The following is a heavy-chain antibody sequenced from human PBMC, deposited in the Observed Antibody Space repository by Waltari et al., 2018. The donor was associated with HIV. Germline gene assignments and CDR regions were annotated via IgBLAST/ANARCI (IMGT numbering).Heavy chain of an antibody. J-gene: IGHJ4*02. CDR3: SVPRCNRANCHFAS. CDR2: INTDGTYT. V-gene: IGHV3-74*01. D-gene: IGHD1-1*01. Sequence: EVRLEESGGGLVQPGGSLRLSCAASGFSFTSSWMQWVRQVPGKRPEWVSRINTDGTYTNDADAVRGRFSNSRDNAKNTLYLQMNSLKVEDTAVYFCSVPRCNRANCHFASWGQGTLVTVSS. CDR1: GFSFTSSW.